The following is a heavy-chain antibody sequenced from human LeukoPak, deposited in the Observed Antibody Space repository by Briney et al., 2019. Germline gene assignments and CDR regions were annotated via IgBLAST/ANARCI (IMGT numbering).Heavy chain of an antibody. CDR3: ARQVISGGYYRTFDQ. CDR1: SASITRYY. D-gene: IGHD3-22*01. Sequence: SETLSLTRTVSSASITRYYWSWIRQPPGKGLEWIGYIYNSGSTNYNPSLKSRVTISVDTSKSQFSLKLSSVTAADTAVYYCARQVISGGYYRTFDQWGQGTLVTVSS. V-gene: IGHV4-59*01. CDR2: IYNSGST. J-gene: IGHJ4*02.